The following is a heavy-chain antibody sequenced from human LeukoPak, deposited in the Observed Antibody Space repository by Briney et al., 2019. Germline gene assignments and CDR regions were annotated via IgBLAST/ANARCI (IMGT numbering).Heavy chain of an antibody. CDR1: GGSISGSNW. CDR3: ARREASFYGYLFDN. D-gene: IGHD2/OR15-2a*01. CDR2: IYDSGSA. J-gene: IGHJ4*02. V-gene: IGHV4-4*02. Sequence: PSGTLSLTCAVSGGSISGSNWWCWVRQPPGKGLEWIGQIYDSGSADYNPSLKSRVTILVDKPKNQFSLKLSSVTAADTAVYYCARREASFYGYLFDNWGQGTLVTVSS.